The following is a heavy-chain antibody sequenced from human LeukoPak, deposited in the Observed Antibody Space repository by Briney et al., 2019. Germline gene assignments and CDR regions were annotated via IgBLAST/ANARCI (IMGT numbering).Heavy chain of an antibody. CDR3: ARPNSSGWYDY. CDR2: IYPGDSDT. Sequence: GESLKISCQGSGYSFTTYWIGWVRQKPGKGLEWMGIIYPGDSDTRYSPSFQGQVTISVDKSIRTTNLQWSSVKASDTAMYYCARPNSSGWYDYWGQGTLVTVSS. CDR1: GYSFTTYW. D-gene: IGHD6-19*01. J-gene: IGHJ4*02. V-gene: IGHV5-51*01.